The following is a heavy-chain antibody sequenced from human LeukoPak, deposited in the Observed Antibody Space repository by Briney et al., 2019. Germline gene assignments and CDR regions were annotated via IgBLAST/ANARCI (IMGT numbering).Heavy chain of an antibody. J-gene: IGHJ4*02. CDR3: TRSAYGDYASFDY. V-gene: IGHV1-69*01. D-gene: IGHD4-17*01. CDR2: IIPIFGTA. CDR1: GGTFSSYA. Sequence: ASVKVSCKASGGTFSSYAISWVRQAPGQGREWMGGIIPIFGTANYAQKFQGRVTITADESTSTAYMELSSLRSEDTAVYYCTRSAYGDYASFDYCGQGTLVTVSS.